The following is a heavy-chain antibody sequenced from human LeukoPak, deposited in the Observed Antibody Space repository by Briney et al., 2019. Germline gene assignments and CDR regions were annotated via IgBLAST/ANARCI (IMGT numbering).Heavy chain of an antibody. CDR3: AKSGRYSSGWYGPLYYYYGMDV. V-gene: IGHV3-30*18. Sequence: GRSLRLSCAASGFTFSSYGMHWVGQAPGKGLEWVAVISYDGSNKYYADSVKGRFTISRDNSKNTLYLQMNSLRAEDTAVYYCAKSGRYSSGWYGPLYYYYGMDVWGKGTTVTVSS. CDR2: ISYDGSNK. J-gene: IGHJ6*04. D-gene: IGHD6-19*01. CDR1: GFTFSSYG.